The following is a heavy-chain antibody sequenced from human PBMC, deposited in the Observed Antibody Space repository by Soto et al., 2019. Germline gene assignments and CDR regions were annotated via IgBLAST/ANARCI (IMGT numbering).Heavy chain of an antibody. CDR1: GGSISSGAYY. J-gene: IGHJ5*02. D-gene: IGHD2-2*01. CDR2: MSYSGDT. Sequence: SETLSLTCTVSGGSISSGAYYWSWIRQCPGKGLEWLGYMSYSGDTQYNPSFKSRAAMLVDTSKNHFSLKLTSVTAADTAVYYCVRYGCSTTSCSIGGWLDPWGQGTLVTVSS. CDR3: VRYGCSTTSCSIGGWLDP. V-gene: IGHV4-31*03.